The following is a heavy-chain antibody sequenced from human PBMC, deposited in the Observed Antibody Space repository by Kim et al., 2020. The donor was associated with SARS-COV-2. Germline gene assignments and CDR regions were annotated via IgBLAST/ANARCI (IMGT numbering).Heavy chain of an antibody. V-gene: IGHV4-59*11. J-gene: IGHJ2*01. Sequence: SETLSLTCTVSGGSINSHYWNWIRQPPGKGLEWIGDIYYDGSTNYNPSLQSRVSMSIDTSENQFSLRLTSVTAADTAVYYCARDLQGYGITNCFDGGFWFFYRWRRDSLSTVS. CDR1: GGSINSHY. CDR2: IYYDGST. D-gene: IGHD2-15*01. CDR3: ARDLQGYGITNCFDGGFWFFYR.